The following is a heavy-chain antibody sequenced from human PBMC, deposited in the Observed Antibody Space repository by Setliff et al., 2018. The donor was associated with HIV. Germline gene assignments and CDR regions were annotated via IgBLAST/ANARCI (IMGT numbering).Heavy chain of an antibody. CDR1: GLTFSNYW. J-gene: IGHJ6*03. CDR3: VRNGNYYYYMDV. CDR2: IYSDGNT. Sequence: SGGSLRLSCAASGLTFSNYWMNWVRQAPGKGLEWVSVIYSDGNTYYADSVKGRFTVSRDNSKNTLHLQMDSLRGEDTAVYYCVRNGNYYYYMDVWGKGTTVTVSS. V-gene: IGHV3-66*02.